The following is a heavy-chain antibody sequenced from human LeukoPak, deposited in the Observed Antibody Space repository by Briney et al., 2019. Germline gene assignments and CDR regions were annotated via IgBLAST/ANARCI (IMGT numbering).Heavy chain of an antibody. Sequence: GGSLRLSCAASGFTFSIYAMSWVRQAPGKGMEWVANIKQDGSEKYYVDSVKGRFTISRDNAKNSLYLQMNSLRAEDTAVYYCARAPGDPPNYWGQGTLVTVSS. CDR1: GFTFSIYA. D-gene: IGHD4-17*01. V-gene: IGHV3-7*03. CDR2: IKQDGSEK. J-gene: IGHJ4*02. CDR3: ARAPGDPPNY.